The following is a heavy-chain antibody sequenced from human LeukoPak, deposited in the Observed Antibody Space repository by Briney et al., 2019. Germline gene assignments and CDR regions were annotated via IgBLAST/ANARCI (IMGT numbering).Heavy chain of an antibody. D-gene: IGHD6-6*01. V-gene: IGHV4-4*07. J-gene: IGHJ6*03. CDR3: ARAYSSSSGRVYYYYYMDV. Sequence: SETLSLTCTVSGGSISSYYWTWIRQPPGKGLEWIGRIYTSGSTNYNPSLKSRVTMSVDTSKNQFSLKLSSVTAADTAVYYCARAYSSSSGRVYYYYYMDVWGKGTTVTVSS. CDR2: IYTSGST. CDR1: GGSISSYY.